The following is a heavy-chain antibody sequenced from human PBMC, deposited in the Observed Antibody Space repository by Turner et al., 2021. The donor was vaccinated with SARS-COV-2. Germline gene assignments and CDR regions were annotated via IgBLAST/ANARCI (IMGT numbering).Heavy chain of an antibody. J-gene: IGHJ6*02. V-gene: IGHV4-39*01. CDR2: IYYSGST. CDR3: ATSTVAGTELNYYGMDV. Sequence: QLQLQESGPGLVKPSETLSLTCTVTGGCISSSSYYWGWIRQPPGKGLEWIGSIYYSGSTYYNPSLKSRVTISVDTSKNQFSLKLSSVTAADTAVYYCATSTVAGTELNYYGMDVWGQGTTVTVSS. D-gene: IGHD6-13*01. CDR1: GGCISSSSYY.